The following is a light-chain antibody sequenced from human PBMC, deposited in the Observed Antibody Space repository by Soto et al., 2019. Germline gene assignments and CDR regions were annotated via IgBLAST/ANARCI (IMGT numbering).Light chain of an antibody. Sequence: EMVMTQSPATLSVSPGERATLSCRASQSVSSNLAWYQQKPGQAPRLLIYGASTRATGIPARFSGSGSGTEFTLTISSLQSEDFAVYYCQQRSNWSTFGPGTKVDIK. CDR2: GAS. CDR3: QQRSNWST. J-gene: IGKJ3*01. V-gene: IGKV3-15*01. CDR1: QSVSSN.